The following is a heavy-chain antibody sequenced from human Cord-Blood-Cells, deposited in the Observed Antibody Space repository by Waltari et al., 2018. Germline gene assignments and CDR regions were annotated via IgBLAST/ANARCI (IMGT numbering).Heavy chain of an antibody. CDR2: ISWNSGSI. V-gene: IGHV3-9*01. CDR3: AKGGGPYYYDSSGSDY. CDR1: GFTFVAYA. J-gene: IGHJ4*02. Sequence: EVQLLESGGGLVQPGRSLRLSCAASGFTFVAYAMHWVRHAPGEGLEWVSGISWNSGSIGNADSVKGRFTISRDNAKNSLYLQMNSLRAEDTALYYCAKGGGPYYYDSSGSDYWGQGTLVTVSS. D-gene: IGHD3-22*01.